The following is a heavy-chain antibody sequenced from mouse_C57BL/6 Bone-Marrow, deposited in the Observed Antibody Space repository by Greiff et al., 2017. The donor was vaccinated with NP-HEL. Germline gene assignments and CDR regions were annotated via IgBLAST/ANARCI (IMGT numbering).Heavy chain of an antibody. D-gene: IGHD2-12*01. J-gene: IGHJ2*01. V-gene: IGHV1-5*01. CDR1: GYTFTSYW. Sequence: EVQLQQSGTVLARPGASVKMSCKTSGYTFTSYWMHWVKQRPGQGLEWIGAIYPGNSDTSYNQKFKGKAKLTAVTSASTAYMELSSLTNEDSAVYYWTHRSYYSGFDYWGQGTTRTVSS. CDR2: IYPGNSDT. CDR3: THRSYYSGFDY.